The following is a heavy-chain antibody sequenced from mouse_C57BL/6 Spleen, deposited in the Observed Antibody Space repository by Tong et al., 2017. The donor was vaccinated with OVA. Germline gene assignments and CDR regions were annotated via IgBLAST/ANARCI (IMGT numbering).Heavy chain of an antibody. V-gene: IGHV1-78*01. J-gene: IGHJ2*01. D-gene: IGHD2-4*01. Sequence: VQLQESDAELVKPGASVKISCKVSGYTFTDHTIHWMKQRPEQGLEWIGYIYPRDGSTKYNEKFKGKATLTADKSSSTAYMQLSSLTSEDSAVYYCARRRDDYDDVGDYWGQGTTLTVSS. CDR1: GYTFTDHT. CDR3: ARRRDDYDDVGDY. CDR2: IYPRDGST.